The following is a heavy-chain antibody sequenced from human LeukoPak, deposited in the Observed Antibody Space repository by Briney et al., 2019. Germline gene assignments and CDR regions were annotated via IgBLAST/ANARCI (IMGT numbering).Heavy chain of an antibody. J-gene: IGHJ4*02. CDR3: ARVTRDGYKDY. CDR2: IYSGGST. D-gene: IGHD5-24*01. CDR1: GFTVSSYY. Sequence: PGGSLRLSCAASGFTVSSYYMSWVRQASGKGLEWVSVIYSGGSTYYADSVKGRFTISRDNSKNTLYLQMNSLRAEDTAVYYCARVTRDGYKDYWGQGTLVTVSS. V-gene: IGHV3-53*01.